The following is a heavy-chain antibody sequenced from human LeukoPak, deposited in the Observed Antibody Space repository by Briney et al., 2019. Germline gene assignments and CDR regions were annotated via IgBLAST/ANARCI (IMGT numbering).Heavy chain of an antibody. J-gene: IGHJ2*01. D-gene: IGHD3-3*01. CDR2: INHSGST. Sequence: PSDTLSLTGAVYGGSFSGYYWSWILQPPGKGLEWMGEINHSGSTNYNPSLKSRVTISVDTSKNQFSLKLSSVTAADTAVYYCARGPRYDFWSGYHFWYFDLWGRGTLVTVSS. CDR3: ARGPRYDFWSGYHFWYFDL. CDR1: GGSFSGYY. V-gene: IGHV4-34*01.